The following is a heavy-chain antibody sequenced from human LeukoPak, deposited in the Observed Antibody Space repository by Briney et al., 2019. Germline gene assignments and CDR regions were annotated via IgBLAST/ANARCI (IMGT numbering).Heavy chain of an antibody. CDR2: INHSGST. CDR1: GGSLSDYY. V-gene: IGHV4-34*01. D-gene: IGHD5-12*01. J-gene: IGHJ2*01. Sequence: SETLSLTCAVYGGSLSDYYWSWIRQPPGKGLEWIGEINHSGSTNYNPSLKSRVTISVDTSKNQFSLKLSSVTAADTAVYYCARSGSVAIYWYFDLWGRGTLVTVSS. CDR3: ARSGSVAIYWYFDL.